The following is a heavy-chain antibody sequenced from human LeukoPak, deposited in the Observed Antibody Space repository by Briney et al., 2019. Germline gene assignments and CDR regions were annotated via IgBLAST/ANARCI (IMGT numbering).Heavy chain of an antibody. V-gene: IGHV5-10-1*01. J-gene: IGHJ4*02. D-gene: IGHD6-13*01. CDR2: IDPSDSYT. CDR1: GSSFTNYW. CDR3: ARHDKGGSSWSDY. Sequence: GESLKISCKGSGSSFTNYWINWVRQLPGKGLEWMGRIDPSDSYTNYSPSFQRHVTISADKSIRTAYLQWSSLKASDTAMYYCARHDKGGSSWSDYWGQGTLVTVSS.